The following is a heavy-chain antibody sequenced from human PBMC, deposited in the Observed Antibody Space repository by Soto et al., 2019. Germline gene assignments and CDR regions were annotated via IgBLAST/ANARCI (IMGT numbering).Heavy chain of an antibody. CDR2: IDNGGTT. V-gene: IGHV3-23*01. Sequence: QLLESGGDMVQPGGSLRLSCAVSGFSFSIHDMTWVRQAPGKGLEWVSTIDNGGTTFYADSVKGRFTISRDNSKNTLYLQMNGLKVEDTAVYYCAKERVGGHHWFDPWGQGALVTVSS. D-gene: IGHD6-19*01. J-gene: IGHJ5*01. CDR1: GFSFSIHD. CDR3: AKERVGGHHWFDP.